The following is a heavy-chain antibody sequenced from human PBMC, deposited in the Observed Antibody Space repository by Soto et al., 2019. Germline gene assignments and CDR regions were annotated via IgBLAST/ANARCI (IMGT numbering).Heavy chain of an antibody. V-gene: IGHV1-2*02. CDR2: INPNSGGT. J-gene: IGHJ6*02. D-gene: IGHD2-2*01. CDR3: ARNVYCGSTSCYGMDV. CDR1: GYTFTGYY. Sequence: ASVKVSCKASGYTFTGYYMHWVRQAPGQGLEWMGWINPNSGGTNYAQKFQGRVTMTRDTSISTAYMELSRLRSDDTAVYYCARNVYCGSTSCYGMDVWGQGTTVTVSS.